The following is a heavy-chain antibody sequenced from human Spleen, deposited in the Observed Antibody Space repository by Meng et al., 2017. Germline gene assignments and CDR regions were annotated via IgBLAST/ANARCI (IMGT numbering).Heavy chain of an antibody. D-gene: IGHD4-11*01. CDR3: VPRTTYFDS. CDR1: GFTFSSFW. J-gene: IGHJ4*02. CDR2: ISSTGGAT. V-gene: IGHV3-23*04. Sequence: DVQLVESGGGLVHPGGSLRLSCAASGFTFSSFWMHWVRHAPGKGLVWVSTISSTGGATYYADSVKGRLTISRDNSKNTLYLQMNSLRAEDTAVYYCVPRTTYFDSWGLGTLVTVSS.